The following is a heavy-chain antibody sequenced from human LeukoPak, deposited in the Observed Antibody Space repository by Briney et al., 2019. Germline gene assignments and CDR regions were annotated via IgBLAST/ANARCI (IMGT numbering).Heavy chain of an antibody. CDR1: GYTFTSYG. Sequence: GASVKVSCKASGYTFTSYGISWVRQAPGQGLEWMGWISAYNGNTNYAQKLQGRVTMTTDTSTSTAYMELRSLRSDDTAVYYCASLYHYYDSSGYYYWGQGTLVTVSS. J-gene: IGHJ4*02. V-gene: IGHV1-18*01. D-gene: IGHD3-22*01. CDR3: ASLYHYYDSSGYYY. CDR2: ISAYNGNT.